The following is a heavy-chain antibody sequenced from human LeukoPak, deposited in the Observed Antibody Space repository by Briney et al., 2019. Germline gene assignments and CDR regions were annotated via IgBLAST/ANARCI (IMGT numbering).Heavy chain of an antibody. CDR2: IYYSGST. J-gene: IGHJ4*02. CDR3: ARVRHTDDYGDYEDY. Sequence: SQTLSLTCTVSGRSISSGGYYWSWIRQHPGKGLEWIGYIYYSGSTYYNPSLKSRVTISVDTSKNQFSLKLSSVTAADTAVYYCARVRHTDDYGDYEDYWGQGTLVTVSS. V-gene: IGHV4-31*03. D-gene: IGHD4-17*01. CDR1: GRSISSGGYY.